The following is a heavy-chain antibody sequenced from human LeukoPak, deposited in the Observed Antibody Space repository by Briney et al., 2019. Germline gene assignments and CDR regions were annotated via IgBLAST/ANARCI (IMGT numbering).Heavy chain of an antibody. CDR3: ARDQNQLLYGGNYDYYHMAV. Sequence: GGSLRLSCAVSGFTFRSYIMNWVRQAPGKGLQWVAYITSIRSKIYYIDSVKGRLTISRDNAKNSLYLQMNRLSAEDTAVYYCARDQNQLLYGGNYDYYHMAVWGKGTTVTVSS. V-gene: IGHV3-48*01. CDR1: GFTFRSYI. CDR2: ITSIRSKI. D-gene: IGHD2-2*02. J-gene: IGHJ6*03.